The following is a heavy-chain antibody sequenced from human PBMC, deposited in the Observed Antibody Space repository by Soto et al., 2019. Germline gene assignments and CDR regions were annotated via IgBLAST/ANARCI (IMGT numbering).Heavy chain of an antibody. V-gene: IGHV3-74*01. Sequence: EVQLVESGGGLVHPGGSLRLSCSASGYTFSRSWMHWVRQPPGKGLVWVSRIDGDGTSTSYADSVKGRFTISRDNAKNTLYLQMNGLRAEDTAVYYCAKAVSGYYFDYWGQGSLVTVSS. CDR1: GYTFSRSW. J-gene: IGHJ4*02. CDR2: IDGDGTST. CDR3: AKAVSGYYFDY. D-gene: IGHD2-8*01.